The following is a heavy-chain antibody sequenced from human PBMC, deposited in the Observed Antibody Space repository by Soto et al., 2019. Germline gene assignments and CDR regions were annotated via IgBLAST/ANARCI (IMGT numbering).Heavy chain of an antibody. J-gene: IGHJ5*02. CDR2: INPSGGST. CDR3: AREMGEYGIDP. V-gene: IGHV1-46*01. D-gene: IGHD1-26*01. CDR1: GYTFTSYY. Sequence: QVQLVQSGAEVKKPGASVKVSCKASGYTFTSYYMHWVRQAPGQGLEWMGIINPSGGSTSYAQKCQGXXTXTXXTSTSTVYMELSSLRSEDTAVYYCAREMGEYGIDPWGQGTLVTVSS.